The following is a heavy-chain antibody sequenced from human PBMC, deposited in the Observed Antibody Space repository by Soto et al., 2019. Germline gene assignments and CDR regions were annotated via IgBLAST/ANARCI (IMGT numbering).Heavy chain of an antibody. CDR1: GYSFTSYW. D-gene: IGHD3-22*01. CDR3: ARSLGAYYYDSSGYYYGDFDY. CDR2: IYPGDSDT. Sequence: PGESLKISCKGSGYSFTSYWIGWVRQMPGKGLEWMGIIYPGDSDTRYSPSFQGQVTISADKSISTAYLQWSSLKASDTAMYYCARSLGAYYYDSSGYYYGDFDYWGQGTLVTVSS. V-gene: IGHV5-51*01. J-gene: IGHJ4*02.